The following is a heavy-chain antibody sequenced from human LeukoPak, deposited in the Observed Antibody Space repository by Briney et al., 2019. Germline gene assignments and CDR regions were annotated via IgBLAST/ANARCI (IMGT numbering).Heavy chain of an antibody. D-gene: IGHD4-23*01. V-gene: IGHV4-4*07. CDR2: IHTSGST. CDR1: GASISNYY. CDR3: ARDDYGGNLDY. Sequence: SETLSLTCTVSGASISNYYWNWIRQPAGKGLEWIGRIHTSGSTNYNPSLKSRVSMSVDTSKNQFSLKLSSVTAADTAVYYCARDDYGGNLDYWGPGTLATVSS. J-gene: IGHJ4*02.